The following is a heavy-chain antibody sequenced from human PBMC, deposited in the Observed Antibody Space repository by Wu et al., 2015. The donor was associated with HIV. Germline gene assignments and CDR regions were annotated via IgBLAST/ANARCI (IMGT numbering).Heavy chain of an antibody. CDR3: ASTPPRGDDYVWGSYPLDAFDI. V-gene: IGHV1-69*13. D-gene: IGHD3-16*01. Sequence: QVQLVQSGAEVKKPGSSVKVSCKASGGTFSSYAISWVRQAPGQGLEWMGRIIPIFGTANYAQKFQGRVTITADESTSTAYMELSSLRSEDTAVYYCASTPPRGDDYVWGSYPLDAFDIWGQGQWSPSLQ. CDR1: GGTFSSYA. CDR2: IIPIFGTA. J-gene: IGHJ3*02.